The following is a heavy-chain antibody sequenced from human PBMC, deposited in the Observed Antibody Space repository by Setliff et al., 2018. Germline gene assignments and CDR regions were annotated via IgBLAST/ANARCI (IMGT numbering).Heavy chain of an antibody. J-gene: IGHJ4*02. D-gene: IGHD6-19*01. Sequence: GGSLRLSCAASGFTFSDYYMSWIRQAPGKGLEWVSHISSGGSSIYYADSVKGRFAISRDNAKNSLYLQMHSLRAEDTAVYYCVRSSAPQVVLAADFDFWGQGTPVTVSS. CDR2: ISSGGSSI. V-gene: IGHV3-11*01. CDR3: VRSSAPQVVLAADFDF. CDR1: GFTFSDYY.